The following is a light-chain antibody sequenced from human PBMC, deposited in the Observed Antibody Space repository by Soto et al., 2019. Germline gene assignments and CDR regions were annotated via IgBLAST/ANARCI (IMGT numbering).Light chain of an antibody. J-gene: IGKJ2*01. CDR2: KTS. CDR1: QSTSSW. V-gene: IGKV1-5*03. Sequence: DIQMTQSPSTLSASVGDRVTITCRASQSTSSWLAWYQQKPGKAPKLLIYKTSTLESGVPSRFSGSGGGTEFTLTIGCLQPDDFATYYCQQHSSYSYTFGQGTKLEIK. CDR3: QQHSSYSYT.